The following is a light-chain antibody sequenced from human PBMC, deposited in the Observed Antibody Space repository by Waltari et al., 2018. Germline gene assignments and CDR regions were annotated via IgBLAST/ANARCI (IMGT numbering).Light chain of an antibody. Sequence: ELVLTQSPAPLYLSPGERATLSCRASQSVGNFLAWYRQKPGQPPRLVIYDVSHRATGTPARFSGSGSGTDFTLTISTLQPEDFAFYFCQQRGNWAPLTFGGGTEVVIK. CDR1: QSVGNF. CDR3: QQRGNWAPLT. J-gene: IGKJ4*01. V-gene: IGKV3-11*01. CDR2: DVS.